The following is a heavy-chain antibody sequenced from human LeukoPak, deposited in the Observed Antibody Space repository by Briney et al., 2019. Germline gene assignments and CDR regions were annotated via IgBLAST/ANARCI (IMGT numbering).Heavy chain of an antibody. V-gene: IGHV4-39*01. J-gene: IGHJ4*02. CDR3: ASSSGSYSGFDY. D-gene: IGHD1-26*01. CDR2: IYYSGST. Sequence: SETLSLTCTVSGGSISSSSYYWGWIRQPPGKGLEWIGSIYYSGSTYYNPSLKSRVTISVDTSKNQFSLKLSSVTAADTAVYYCASSSGSYSGFDYWGQGTLVTVSS. CDR1: GGSISSSSYY.